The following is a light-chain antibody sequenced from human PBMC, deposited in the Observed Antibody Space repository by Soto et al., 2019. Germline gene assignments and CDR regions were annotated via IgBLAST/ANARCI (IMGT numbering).Light chain of an antibody. V-gene: IGLV2-8*01. CDR1: SSDIGAYNY. CDR3: SSYAGSLVV. CDR2: QVT. J-gene: IGLJ2*01. Sequence: QAVVTQPPSASGSPGQSVTISCTGTSSDIGAYNYVSWYRQYPDKAPKLLVYQVTKRPSGVPDRFSGSKSGNTAALTVSGLQAEEEAVYYCSSYAGSLVVFGGGTKVTVL.